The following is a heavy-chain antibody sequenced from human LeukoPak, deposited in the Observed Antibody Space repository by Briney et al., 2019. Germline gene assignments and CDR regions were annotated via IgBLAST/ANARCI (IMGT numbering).Heavy chain of an antibody. D-gene: IGHD3-22*01. CDR3: AALGRPYDSSGYYYR. J-gene: IGHJ5*02. V-gene: IGHV1-58*01. CDR2: IVVGSGIT. Sequence: SVKVSCKASGFTFTSSAVQWVRQARGQRLEWIGWIVVGSGITNYAQKFQERVTITRDMSTSTAYMELSSLRSEDTAVYYCAALGRPYDSSGYYYRWGQGTLVTVSS. CDR1: GFTFTSSA.